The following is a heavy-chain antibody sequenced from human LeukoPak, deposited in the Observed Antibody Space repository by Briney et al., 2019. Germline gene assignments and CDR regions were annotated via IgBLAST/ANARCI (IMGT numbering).Heavy chain of an antibody. CDR3: ATDLSSGWYLGY. CDR1: GYTLTELS. V-gene: IGHV1-24*01. Sequence: ASVKVSCKVSGYTLTELSMHWVRQAPGKGLEWMGGFDPDDGETIYAQKFQGRVTMTEDTSTDTAYMELSSLRSEDTAVYYCATDLSSGWYLGYWGQGTLVTVSS. J-gene: IGHJ4*02. CDR2: FDPDDGET. D-gene: IGHD6-19*01.